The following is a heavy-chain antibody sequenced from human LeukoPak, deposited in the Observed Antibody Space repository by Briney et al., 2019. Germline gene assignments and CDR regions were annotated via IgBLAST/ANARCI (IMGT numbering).Heavy chain of an antibody. V-gene: IGHV4-31*03. D-gene: IGHD1-20*01. Sequence: SETLSLTCTLSGGSITSGRYYWTWIRQHPQRGLEWIVYVSYSGSTNYNSSLKSRLTISADTSKNQFYLRLTSVTAADTAVYYCARDPRGDITGTTFDRWGQGTLVTVSS. CDR3: ARDPRGDITGTTFDR. CDR2: VSYSGST. J-gene: IGHJ5*02. CDR1: GGSITSGRYY.